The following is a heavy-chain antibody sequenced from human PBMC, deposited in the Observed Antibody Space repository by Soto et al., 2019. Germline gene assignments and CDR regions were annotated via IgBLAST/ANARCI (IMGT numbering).Heavy chain of an antibody. CDR2: IYSGGST. V-gene: IGHV3-53*01. CDR3: ARENPDAFDI. Sequence: PGGSLRLSCAASGFTVSSNYMNWVRQAPGKGLEWVSVIYSGGSTYYADSVKGRFTISRDNAKNSLYLQMNSLRAEDTAVYYCARENPDAFDIWGQGTMVTVSS. CDR1: GFTVSSNY. J-gene: IGHJ3*02.